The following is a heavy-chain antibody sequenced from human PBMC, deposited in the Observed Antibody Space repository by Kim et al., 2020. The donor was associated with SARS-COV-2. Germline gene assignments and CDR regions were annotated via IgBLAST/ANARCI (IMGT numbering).Heavy chain of an antibody. CDR3: AKERSELIVVVIAPYYYYYMDV. D-gene: IGHD2-21*01. V-gene: IGHV3-30-3*01. J-gene: IGHJ6*03. CDR2: ISYDGSHE. CDR1: GFTFGSSV. Sequence: GGSLRLSCAASGFTFGSSVMYWVRQAPGKGLEWVSLISYDGSHEFYTNSVKGRFTISRDNSKNTLYLQMNSLRAEDTAVYYCAKERSELIVVVIAPYYYYYMDVWGKGTTVTVSS.